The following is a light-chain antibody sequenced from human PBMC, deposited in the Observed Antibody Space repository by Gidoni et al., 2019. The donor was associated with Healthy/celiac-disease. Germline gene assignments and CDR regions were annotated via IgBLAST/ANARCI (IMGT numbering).Light chain of an antibody. Sequence: DIQLTQSPSSLSASVGDRVTITCRASQRISSYLNWYQQKPGKAPKLLIYAASSLQSGVPSRFSGSGSGTDFTLTISSLQPEDFATYYCQQSYSTLSWTFGQGTKVEIK. CDR1: QRISSY. J-gene: IGKJ1*01. CDR3: QQSYSTLSWT. V-gene: IGKV1-39*01. CDR2: AAS.